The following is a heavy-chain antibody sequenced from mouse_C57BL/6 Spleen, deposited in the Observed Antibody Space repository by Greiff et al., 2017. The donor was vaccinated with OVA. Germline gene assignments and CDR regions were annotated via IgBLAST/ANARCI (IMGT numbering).Heavy chain of an antibody. CDR2: IYPGSGNT. D-gene: IGHD2-1*01. Sequence: QVQLKESGAELVRPGASVKLSCKASGYTFTDYYINWVKQRPGQGLEWIARIYPGSGNTYYNEKFKGKATLTAEKSSSTAYMQLSSLTSEDSAVYFCARHYGNYASLAYWGQGTLVTVSA. J-gene: IGHJ3*01. CDR3: ARHYGNYASLAY. CDR1: GYTFTDYY. V-gene: IGHV1-76*01.